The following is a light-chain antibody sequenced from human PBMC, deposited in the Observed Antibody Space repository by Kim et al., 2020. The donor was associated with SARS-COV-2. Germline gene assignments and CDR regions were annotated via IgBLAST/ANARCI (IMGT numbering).Light chain of an antibody. V-gene: IGKV3-15*01. CDR1: QSVRSD. J-gene: IGKJ4*01. Sequence: EIVMTQSPATLSVSPGERATLSCRASQSVRSDFLAWYQQKPGQPPRLLIYGISTRATGVPVRFSGSGSGTEFTLTMSSVQSEDSAVYYCQQYSSWPLTFGGGNKVDIK. CDR2: GIS. CDR3: QQYSSWPLT.